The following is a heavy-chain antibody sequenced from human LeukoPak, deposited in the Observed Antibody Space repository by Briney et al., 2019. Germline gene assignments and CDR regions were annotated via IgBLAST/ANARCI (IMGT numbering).Heavy chain of an antibody. Sequence: ASVKVSCEASGYTFTSYGISWVRQAPGQGLEWMGWISAYNGNTNYAQKLQGRVTMTTDTSTSTAYMELRSLRSDDTAVYYCARAANYYYYYGMDVWGQGTTVTVSS. V-gene: IGHV1-18*01. J-gene: IGHJ6*02. CDR3: ARAANYYYYYGMDV. CDR2: ISAYNGNT. CDR1: GYTFTSYG.